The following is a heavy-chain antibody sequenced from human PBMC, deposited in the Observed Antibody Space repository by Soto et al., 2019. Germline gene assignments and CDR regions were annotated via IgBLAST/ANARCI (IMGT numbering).Heavy chain of an antibody. CDR2: ITGSGDYT. J-gene: IGHJ4*02. CDR1: GFTFSNYA. V-gene: IGHV3-23*01. D-gene: IGHD3-22*01. Sequence: EVQLLESGGGLVQPGGSLRLSCAASGFTFSNYAMSWVRQAPGKGLEWGSSITGSGDYTYYADSVKGRFTISRDNSKHTLYLQMNSQRAEATAVYYCAKARYYDSTGYLYYFDYWGQGTLVTVSS. CDR3: AKARYYDSTGYLYYFDY.